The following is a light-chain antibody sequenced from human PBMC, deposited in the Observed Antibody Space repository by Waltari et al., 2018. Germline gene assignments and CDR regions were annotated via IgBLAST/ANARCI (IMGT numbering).Light chain of an antibody. CDR1: QSVSIY. Sequence: EIVLTQSPGTLSLSPGERATLSCRASQSVSIYLAWYQQKPGQAPSLLIYHASSRATVIPDRFSGSGSGTDFSLTISRLEPEDFAMYYCQHYVSLPATFGPGTKVEIK. CDR3: QHYVSLPAT. CDR2: HAS. V-gene: IGKV3-20*01. J-gene: IGKJ1*01.